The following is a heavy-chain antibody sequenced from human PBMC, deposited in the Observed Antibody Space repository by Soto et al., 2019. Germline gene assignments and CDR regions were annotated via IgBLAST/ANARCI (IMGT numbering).Heavy chain of an antibody. CDR2: IYHSGST. CDR1: GGSISSSNW. CDR3: ARGVPKYYDFWSGYSHNWFDP. Sequence: SETLCLTCAVSGGSISSSNWWSWVRQPPGKGLEWIGEIYHSGSTNYNPSLKSRVTISVDKSKNQFSLKLSSVTAADTAVYYCARGVPKYYDFWSGYSHNWFDPWGQGTLVTVSS. D-gene: IGHD3-3*01. V-gene: IGHV4-4*02. J-gene: IGHJ5*02.